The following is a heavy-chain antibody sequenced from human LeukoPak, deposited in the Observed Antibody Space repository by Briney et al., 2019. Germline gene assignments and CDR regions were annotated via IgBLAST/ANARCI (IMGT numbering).Heavy chain of an antibody. CDR3: AKVNGRWELDC. CDR1: GFTLSSHP. D-gene: IGHD1-26*01. V-gene: IGHV3-23*01. Sequence: GESLRLSCAASGFTLSSHPMSSVPQAPGKGLEWASAMSCSGGSTYYEASVKGRFTFCRDNSKITLYLQMNGLRAEVTAVYYCAKVNGRWELDCWGQGTLVTVSS. CDR2: MSCSGGST. J-gene: IGHJ4*02.